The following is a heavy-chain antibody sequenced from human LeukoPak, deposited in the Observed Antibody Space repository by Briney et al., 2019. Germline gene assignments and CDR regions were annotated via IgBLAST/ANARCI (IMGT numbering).Heavy chain of an antibody. D-gene: IGHD6-13*01. CDR3: ARQQLPDGTYYFDY. V-gene: IGHV4-59*01. CDR2: IHYSGHT. Sequence: SETLSLTCTVSGGSISNYYWSWIRQPPGKGLEWIAYIHYSGHTNYNPSLKSRVTISLDTSKDQFSLKLTSVTAADTALYYCARQQLPDGTYYFDYWGQGTLVTVSS. CDR1: GGSISNYY. J-gene: IGHJ4*02.